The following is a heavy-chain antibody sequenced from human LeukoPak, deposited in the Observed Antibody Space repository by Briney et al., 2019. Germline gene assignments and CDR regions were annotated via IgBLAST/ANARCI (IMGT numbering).Heavy chain of an antibody. Sequence: PGGSLRLSCAAPGFSFSSYWMSWVRQAPGKGLEWVAQIKQDGSEKNYVDSVKGRFTVSRDNAENSLFMQMDSLRVEDTAFYYCVVTTRSKSFDYWGQGTLVTVSS. V-gene: IGHV3-7*01. D-gene: IGHD1-1*01. CDR2: IKQDGSEK. CDR1: GFSFSSYW. J-gene: IGHJ4*02. CDR3: VVTTRSKSFDY.